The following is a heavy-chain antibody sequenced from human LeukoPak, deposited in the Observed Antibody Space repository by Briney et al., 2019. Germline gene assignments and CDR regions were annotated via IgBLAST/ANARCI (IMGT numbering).Heavy chain of an antibody. CDR2: IYYSGST. CDR1: GGSISSYY. V-gene: IGHV4-59*01. CDR3: ATDLSAARPNYFDY. D-gene: IGHD6-6*01. Sequence: SETLSLTCTVSGGSISSYYWSWIRQPPGKGLEWIGYIYYSGSTNYNPSLKSRVTISVDTSKNQFSLKLSSVTAADTAVYYCATDLSAARPNYFDYWGQGTLVTVSS. J-gene: IGHJ4*02.